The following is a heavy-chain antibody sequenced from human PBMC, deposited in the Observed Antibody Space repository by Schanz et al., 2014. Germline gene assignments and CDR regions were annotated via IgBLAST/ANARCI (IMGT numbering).Heavy chain of an antibody. D-gene: IGHD6-19*01. CDR1: GFSFSSYA. CDR2: ISDSGTYT. Sequence: EVQLVESGGGLVQPGGSLRLSCAASGFSFSSYAMGWVRQTPGKGLEWLSYISDSGTYTNYADSVKGRFTISRDNAKSSLYLQMNSLRVEDTAVYYCAASSGWHPSTDYWGQGTLVTVSS. J-gene: IGHJ4*02. CDR3: AASSGWHPSTDY. V-gene: IGHV3-48*03.